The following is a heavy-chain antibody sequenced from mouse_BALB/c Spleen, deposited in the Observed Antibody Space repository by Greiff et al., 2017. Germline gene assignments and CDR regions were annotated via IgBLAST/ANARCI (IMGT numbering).Heavy chain of an antibody. Sequence: EVQLVESGGDLVKPGGSLKLSCAASGFTFSSYGMSWVRQTPDKRLEWVATISSGGSYTYYPDSVKGRFTISRDNAKNTLYLQMSSLKSEDTAMYYCASDRYDDAMDYWGQGTSVTVSS. CDR1: GFTFSSYG. J-gene: IGHJ4*01. CDR2: ISSGGSYT. V-gene: IGHV5-6*01. D-gene: IGHD2-14*01. CDR3: ASDRYDDAMDY.